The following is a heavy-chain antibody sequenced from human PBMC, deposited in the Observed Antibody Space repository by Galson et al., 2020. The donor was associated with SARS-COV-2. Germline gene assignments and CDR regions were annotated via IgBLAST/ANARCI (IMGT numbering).Heavy chain of an antibody. Sequence: SETLSLTCTVSGGSISSGGYYWSWIRQHPGKGLEWIGYIYYSGSTYYNPSLKSRVTISVDTSKNQFSLKLSSVTAADTAVYYCARGWYDSSGYDDYYYYYGMDVWGQGTTVTVSS. CDR2: IYYSGST. CDR1: GGSISSGGYY. V-gene: IGHV4-31*03. D-gene: IGHD3-22*01. CDR3: ARGWYDSSGYDDYYYYYGMDV. J-gene: IGHJ6*02.